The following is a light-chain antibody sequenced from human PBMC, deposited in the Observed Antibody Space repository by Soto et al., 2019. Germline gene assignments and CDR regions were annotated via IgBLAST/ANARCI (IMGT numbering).Light chain of an antibody. V-gene: IGLV2-8*01. CDR3: SSYAATNYYV. J-gene: IGLJ1*01. Sequence: QSALTQPTSASGSPGQSVTISCTGTSSDVGGYNFVSWYRQYPGKAHQIIIYEVTKRPSGFTDRFSGSKSGNTASLTVSGLQAEDEAYYYCSSYAATNYYVFGSGTKLTVL. CDR2: EVT. CDR1: SSDVGGYNF.